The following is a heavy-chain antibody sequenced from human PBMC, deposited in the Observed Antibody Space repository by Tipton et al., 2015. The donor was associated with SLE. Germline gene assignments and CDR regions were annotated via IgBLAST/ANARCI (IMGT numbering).Heavy chain of an antibody. J-gene: IGHJ2*01. D-gene: IGHD2-21*01. CDR1: GGSFSSFY. V-gene: IGHV4-59*01. CDR3: ARDTLCGGECYGL. CDR2: IYNTRST. Sequence: TLSLTCTVSGGSFSSFYWSWIRQPPGKGLEWIGYIYNTRSTNYNPSLKGRVTMSLATSKNQFSLRLNSVTAADTAVYFCARDTLCGGECYGLWGRGTLVTVSS.